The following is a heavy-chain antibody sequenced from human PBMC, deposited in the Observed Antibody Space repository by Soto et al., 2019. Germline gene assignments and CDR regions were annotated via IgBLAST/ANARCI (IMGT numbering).Heavy chain of an antibody. D-gene: IGHD6-19*01. CDR2: IYHSGST. Sequence: SETLSLTCAVSGGSISSGGYSWSWIRQPPGKGLEWIGYIYHSGSTYYNPSLNSRVTISVDRSKNQFSLKLSSVTAADTAVYFCARGWYSSGWYDYWGQGTLVTVSS. CDR1: GGSISSGGYS. V-gene: IGHV4-30-2*01. CDR3: ARGWYSSGWYDY. J-gene: IGHJ4*02.